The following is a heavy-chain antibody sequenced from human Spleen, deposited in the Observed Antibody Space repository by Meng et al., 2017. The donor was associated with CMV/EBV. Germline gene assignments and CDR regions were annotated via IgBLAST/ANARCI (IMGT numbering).Heavy chain of an antibody. Sequence: LRLSCAASGFTFSSYAMSWVRQAPGKGLEWVSVIYSGGTNTRYADSVKGRFTISRDNSKNTLYLQMNGLRAEDTAVYYCAKSLYYIVYWGQGTLVTVSS. CDR3: AKSLYYIVY. CDR2: IYSGGTNT. V-gene: IGHV3-23*03. CDR1: GFTFSSYA. J-gene: IGHJ4*02.